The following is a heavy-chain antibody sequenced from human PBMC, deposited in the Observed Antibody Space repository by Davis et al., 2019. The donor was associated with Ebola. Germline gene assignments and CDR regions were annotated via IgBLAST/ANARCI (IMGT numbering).Heavy chain of an antibody. J-gene: IGHJ4*02. CDR3: TSRYSGSYGPH. D-gene: IGHD1-26*01. CDR1: GFTFSSYG. Sequence: GGSLRLSCAASGFTFSSYGMHWVRQAPGKGLEWVAVIWYDGSNKYYADSVKGRFTISRDNSKNTLYMQMNSLRAEDTAVYYCTSRYSGSYGPHWGQGTLVTVSS. CDR2: IWYDGSNK. V-gene: IGHV3-33*01.